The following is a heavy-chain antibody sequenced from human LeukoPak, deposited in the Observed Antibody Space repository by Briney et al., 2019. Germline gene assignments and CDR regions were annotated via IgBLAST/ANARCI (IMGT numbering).Heavy chain of an antibody. V-gene: IGHV3-7*04. CDR1: GFTVSSYW. CDR3: AMDKYGAYFDS. Sequence: GGSLRLSCAASGFTVSSYWMHWVRQAPGKGLEWVANIKPDGSEKYYVDSVKGRFTISRDNAKNSLYLQMNSLRVEDTAVYYCAMDKYGAYFDSWGQGTLVTVSS. J-gene: IGHJ4*02. D-gene: IGHD4-17*01. CDR2: IKPDGSEK.